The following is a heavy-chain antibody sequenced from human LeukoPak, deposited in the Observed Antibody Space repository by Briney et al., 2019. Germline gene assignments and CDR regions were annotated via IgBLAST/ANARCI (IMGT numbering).Heavy chain of an antibody. V-gene: IGHV3-74*01. J-gene: IGHJ3*02. CDR3: ARKCYGDYDDAFDI. D-gene: IGHD4-17*01. Sequence: GGSLRLSCAASGFTFSSYWMHWVRQAPGKGLVWVSRINSDGSSTSCADSVKGRFTISRDNAKNTLYLQMNSLRAEDTAVYYCARKCYGDYDDAFDIWGQGTMVTVSS. CDR1: GFTFSSYW. CDR2: INSDGSST.